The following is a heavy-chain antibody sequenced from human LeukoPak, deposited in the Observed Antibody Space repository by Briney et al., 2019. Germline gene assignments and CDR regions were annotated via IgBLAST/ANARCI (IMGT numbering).Heavy chain of an antibody. J-gene: IGHJ2*01. V-gene: IGHV4-59*08. CDR3: ARQASWLPYFDL. CDR1: GGSISGYY. D-gene: IGHD6-13*01. CDR2: IFYSGNT. Sequence: SETLSLTCTVSGGSISGYYWSWIRQPPGKGLEWIGYIFYSGNTNFNPSLKSRVTISLDTSKNQISLKLNSVTAADTALYYCARQASWLPYFDLWGRGTLVTVSS.